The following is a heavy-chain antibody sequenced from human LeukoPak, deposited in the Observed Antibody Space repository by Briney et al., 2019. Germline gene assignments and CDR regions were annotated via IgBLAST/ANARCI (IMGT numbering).Heavy chain of an antibody. J-gene: IGHJ6*02. CDR2: IIPILGIT. V-gene: IGHV1-69*02. D-gene: IGHD3-22*01. CDR1: GGTFTSHT. CDR3: AGQYYYDSSGSYYYYYGMAV. Sequence: SVKVSCKASGGTFTSHTIRWVRQAPGQGLEWIGRIIPILGITNYAQKFQGRVTITADKSTSTAYMELSSLRSEDTAVYYCAGQYYYDSSGSYYYYYGMAVWGQATTVTVPS.